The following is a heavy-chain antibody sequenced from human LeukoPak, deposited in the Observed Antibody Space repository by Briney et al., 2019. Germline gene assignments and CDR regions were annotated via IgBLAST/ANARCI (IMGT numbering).Heavy chain of an antibody. Sequence: GGSLRLSCAASGFTFSSYSMNWVRQAPGGGLEWVSSISSASGYVKYADSVKGRFTISRDNAENSLYLQLNSLRVEDTAVYYCVRDRSMYDSSSGTHFDYWGQGALVAVSS. J-gene: IGHJ4*02. CDR3: VRDRSMYDSSSGTHFDY. CDR1: GFTFSSYS. V-gene: IGHV3-21*01. CDR2: ISSASGYV. D-gene: IGHD3-10*01.